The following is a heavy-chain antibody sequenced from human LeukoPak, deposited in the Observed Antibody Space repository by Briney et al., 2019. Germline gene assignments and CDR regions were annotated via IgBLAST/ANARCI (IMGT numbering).Heavy chain of an antibody. D-gene: IGHD2-8*01. Sequence: GGSLRLSCAASGFTFSSYWMSWVRQAPGKGLEWVANIKQDGSEKYYVDSVKGRFTISRDNAKNSLYLQMNSLRAEDTAVYYCASLIKDDYYYGMDVWGQGTTVTVSS. CDR2: IKQDGSEK. J-gene: IGHJ6*02. CDR3: ASLIKDDYYYGMDV. CDR1: GFTFSSYW. V-gene: IGHV3-7*01.